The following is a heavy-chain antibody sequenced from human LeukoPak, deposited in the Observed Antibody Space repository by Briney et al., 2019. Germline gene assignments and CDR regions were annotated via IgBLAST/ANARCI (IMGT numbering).Heavy chain of an antibody. J-gene: IGHJ4*02. D-gene: IGHD3-9*01. CDR1: GGSISSYY. CDR3: ARTYYDILTGFLSGDYLSGGYFNY. CDR2: IYYSGST. V-gene: IGHV4-59*01. Sequence: SEALSLTCTVSGGSISSYYWSWIRQPPGKGLEWIGYIYYSGSTNYNPSLKSRVTISVDKSKNQFSLKLTSVTAADTAVYYCARTYYDILTGFLSGDYLSGGYFNYWGQGTLVTVSS.